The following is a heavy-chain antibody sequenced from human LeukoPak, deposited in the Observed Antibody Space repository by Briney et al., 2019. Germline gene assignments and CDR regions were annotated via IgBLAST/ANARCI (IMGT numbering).Heavy chain of an antibody. CDR1: GGSISMYY. D-gene: IGHD3-10*01. CDR3: ARMGVNSGFYYFDY. J-gene: IGHJ4*02. V-gene: IGHV4-59*01. CDR2: IYYSGST. Sequence: SETLSLTCTVSGGSISMYYWSWIRQPPGKGLEWIGYIYYSGSTNYNPSLKSRVTISVDTSKNQLSLELSTVTGANAAEYYCARMGVNSGFYYFDYWGQGTLVTVSS.